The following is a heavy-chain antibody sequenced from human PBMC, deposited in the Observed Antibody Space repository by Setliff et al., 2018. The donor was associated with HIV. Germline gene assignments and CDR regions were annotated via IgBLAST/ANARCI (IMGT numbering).Heavy chain of an antibody. CDR1: GGSISSYY. D-gene: IGHD3-10*01. CDR2: IYTSGST. J-gene: IGHJ4*02. Sequence: SETLSLTCTVSGGSISSYYWSWIRQPAGKGLEWIGRIYTSGSTNYNPSLKGRVTMSVDTSKNQFSLKLSSVTAADTAVYYCARNFWNGSGSKSDFDYWGQGTLVTVSS. V-gene: IGHV4-4*07. CDR3: ARNFWNGSGSKSDFDY.